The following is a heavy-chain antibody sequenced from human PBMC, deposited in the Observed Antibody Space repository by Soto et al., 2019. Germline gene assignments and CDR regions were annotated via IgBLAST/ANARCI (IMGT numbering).Heavy chain of an antibody. CDR2: INSDGSSA. J-gene: IGHJ5*02. CDR3: ARGACTGTSCYVFDP. CDR1: GFTFRSHW. V-gene: IGHV3-74*01. D-gene: IGHD2-2*01. Sequence: GGSLRLSCVASGFTFRSHWMHWVRQSPGKGLVWVSQINSDGSSANYADAVKGRFTFSRDNAKKTLYLQMNSLRAEDTAVYYCARGACTGTSCYVFDPWGPGTLVTVSS.